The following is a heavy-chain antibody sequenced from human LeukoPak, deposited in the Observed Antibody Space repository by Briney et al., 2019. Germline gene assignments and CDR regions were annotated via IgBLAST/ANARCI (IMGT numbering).Heavy chain of an antibody. CDR1: GGSFSGYY. CDR3: ARAAYSSTWYSRYFDL. Sequence: ETLSLTCAVYGGSFSGYYWSWIRQPPGKGLEWVSGINWNGGSTGYADSVKGRFIISRGNSKNTLYVQMNSLRAGDTAVYYCARAAYSSTWYSRYFDLWGRGTLVTVSS. V-gene: IGHV3-20*04. J-gene: IGHJ2*01. CDR2: INWNGGST. D-gene: IGHD6-13*01.